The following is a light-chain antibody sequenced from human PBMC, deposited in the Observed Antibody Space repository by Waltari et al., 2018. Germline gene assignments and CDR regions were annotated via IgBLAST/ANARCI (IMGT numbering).Light chain of an antibody. CDR3: HQRSDWPRT. Sequence: EIVLTQSPATLSLSPGETATLSSRASQSVSSYLAWYQKKPGQAPRLLISEASNRATGIPARFSGSGSGTDFTLTISSLEPEDFAVYYCHQRSDWPRTFGQGTKVEIK. J-gene: IGKJ2*01. CDR2: EAS. V-gene: IGKV3-11*01. CDR1: QSVSSY.